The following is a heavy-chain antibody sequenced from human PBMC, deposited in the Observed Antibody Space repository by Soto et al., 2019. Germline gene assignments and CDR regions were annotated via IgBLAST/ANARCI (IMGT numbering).Heavy chain of an antibody. CDR1: GGTFSSYA. V-gene: IGHV1-69*13. CDR3: ARATYYYDSSGYHDAFDI. J-gene: IGHJ3*02. D-gene: IGHD3-22*01. Sequence: SVKVSCKASGGTFSSYAISWVRQAPGQGLEWMGGIIPIFGTANYAQKFQGRVTITADESTSTAYMELSSLRSEDTAVYYCARATYYYDSSGYHDAFDIWGQGTMVTVSS. CDR2: IIPIFGTA.